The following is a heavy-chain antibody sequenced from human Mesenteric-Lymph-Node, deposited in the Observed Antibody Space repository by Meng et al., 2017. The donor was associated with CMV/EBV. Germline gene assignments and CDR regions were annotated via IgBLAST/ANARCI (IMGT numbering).Heavy chain of an antibody. CDR1: GGTFSSYA. CDR2: IIPIFGTA. V-gene: IGHV1-69*05. Sequence: SVKVSCKASGGTFSSYAISWVRQAPGQGLEWMGGIIPIFGTANYAQKFQGRVTITTDESTSTAYMELSSLRSEDTAVYYCAREGESITIFGVVTERGWFDPWGQGTLVTVSS. J-gene: IGHJ5*02. D-gene: IGHD3-3*01. CDR3: AREGESITIFGVVTERGWFDP.